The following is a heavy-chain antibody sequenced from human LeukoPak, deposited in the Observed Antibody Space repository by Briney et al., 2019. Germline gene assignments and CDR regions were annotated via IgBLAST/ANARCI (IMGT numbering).Heavy chain of an antibody. Sequence: GGSLRLSCAASGFTFSSYSMNWVRQAPGKGLEWVAVISYDGSNKYYADSVKGRFTISRDNSKNTLYLQMNSLRAEDTAVYYCARAHDCSSTSCLDGDIWGQGTMVTVSS. CDR1: GFTFSSYS. D-gene: IGHD2-2*01. V-gene: IGHV3-30*03. CDR3: ARAHDCSSTSCLDGDI. CDR2: ISYDGSNK. J-gene: IGHJ3*02.